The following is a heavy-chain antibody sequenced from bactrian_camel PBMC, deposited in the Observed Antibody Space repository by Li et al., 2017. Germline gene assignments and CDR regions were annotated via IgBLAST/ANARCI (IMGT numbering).Heavy chain of an antibody. CDR1: GFTFGNIG. CDR3: ATVSPYAGVWSDKFSY. J-gene: IGHJ4*01. D-gene: IGHD3*01. V-gene: IGHV3S40*01. Sequence: VQLVESGGDLVQPGGSLRLSCAASGFTFGNIGMTWVRQAPGKGLEWVSAISSGGDTTSCADSVKGRFTISRDNAKNTLYLQLYSLETEDTAVYYCATVSPYAGVWSDKFSYWSQGTQVTVS. CDR2: ISSGGDTT.